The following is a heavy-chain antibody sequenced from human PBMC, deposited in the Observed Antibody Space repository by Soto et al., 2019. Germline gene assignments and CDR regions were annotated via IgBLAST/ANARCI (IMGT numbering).Heavy chain of an antibody. CDR3: ATNVRFPYYYYGMDV. J-gene: IGHJ6*02. D-gene: IGHD3-3*01. V-gene: IGHV4-59*01. CDR1: GGSISSYY. Sequence: SETLSLTCTVSGGSISSYYWSWIRQPPGKGLEWIGYIYYSGSTNYNPSLKSRVTISVDTSKNQFSLKLSSVTAADTAVYYCATNVRFPYYYYGMDVWGQGTTVTVSS. CDR2: IYYSGST.